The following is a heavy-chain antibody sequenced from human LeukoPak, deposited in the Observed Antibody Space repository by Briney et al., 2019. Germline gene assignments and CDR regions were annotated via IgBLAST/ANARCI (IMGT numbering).Heavy chain of an antibody. J-gene: IGHJ5*02. Sequence: SETLSLTCTVSGGSISSGSYYWSWIRQPAGKGLEWIGRIYTSGSTNYNPSLKSRVTISVDTSKNQFSLKLSSVTAADTAVYYCARDPPYSDYVNWFDPWGQGTPVTVSS. CDR1: GGSISSGSYY. D-gene: IGHD4-11*01. CDR3: ARDPPYSDYVNWFDP. CDR2: IYTSGST. V-gene: IGHV4-61*02.